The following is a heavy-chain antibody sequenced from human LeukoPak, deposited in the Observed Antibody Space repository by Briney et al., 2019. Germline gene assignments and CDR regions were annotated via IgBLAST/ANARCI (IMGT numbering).Heavy chain of an antibody. Sequence: PGGSLRLSCAASGFTFSSYSMNWVRQAPGKGLEWVASISSSGSYIYYADSVKGRFTISRDNAKNSLYLQMNSLRAEDTAVYYCTRGYYDSSGPLPSYFYYYMDVWGKGTPVTVSS. CDR3: TRGYYDSSGPLPSYFYYYMDV. V-gene: IGHV3-21*01. J-gene: IGHJ6*03. CDR2: ISSSGSYI. CDR1: GFTFSSYS. D-gene: IGHD3-22*01.